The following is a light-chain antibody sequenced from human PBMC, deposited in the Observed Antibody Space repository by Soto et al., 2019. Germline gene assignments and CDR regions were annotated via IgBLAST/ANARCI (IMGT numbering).Light chain of an antibody. J-gene: IGKJ1*01. V-gene: IGKV3-20*01. CDR1: HSVSSSY. CDR2: GAS. CDR3: QQYGSSGT. Sequence: ESVLTQSTGTLSLSPGERATLSCRASHSVSSSYLAWYQQKPGQAPRLLIYGASSRATGIPDRFSGSGSGTDFTLTISGLEPEDFAVYYCQQYGSSGTFGQGTKVDI.